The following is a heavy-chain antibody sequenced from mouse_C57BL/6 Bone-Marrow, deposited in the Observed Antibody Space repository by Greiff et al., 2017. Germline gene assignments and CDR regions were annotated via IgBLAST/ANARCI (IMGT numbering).Heavy chain of an antibody. CDR2: ISGGGGNT. V-gene: IGHV5-9*01. CDR1: GFTFSSYT. Sequence: EVQLVESGGGLVKPGGSLKLSCAASGFTFSSYTMSWVRQTPEKRLEWVATISGGGGNTYYPDSGKGRFTISRDNAKNTLYLQMSSLRSEDTALYYCAGNFYWYFDVWGTGTTVTVSS. J-gene: IGHJ1*03. CDR3: AGNFYWYFDV.